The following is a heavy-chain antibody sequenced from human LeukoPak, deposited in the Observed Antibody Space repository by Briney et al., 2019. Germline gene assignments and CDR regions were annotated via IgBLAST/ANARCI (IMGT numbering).Heavy chain of an antibody. D-gene: IGHD6-19*01. CDR1: GFTFSNYW. V-gene: IGHV3-7*02. CDR2: IKQDGGER. J-gene: IGHJ4*02. CDR3: ARGGVAGTFDY. Sequence: GGSLRLSCAASGFTFSNYWMSWVRQAPGKGLEWVANIKQDGGERYYVDSVKGRFTISRDNAKNSLYLQMNSLRDEDTAVYYCARGGVAGTFDYWGQGTLVTVSS.